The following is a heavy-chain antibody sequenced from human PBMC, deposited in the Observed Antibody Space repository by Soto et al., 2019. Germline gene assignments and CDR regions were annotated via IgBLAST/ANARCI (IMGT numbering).Heavy chain of an antibody. D-gene: IGHD3-3*01. V-gene: IGHV5-51*01. CDR2: MYPGDSDT. J-gene: IGHJ4*02. Sequence: PGESLKISCRGSGYDFNTNWLGWVRQLPGRGLGWVGIMYPGDSDTRYNPSLQGHVTLSVDVTVGTAFLQWRSLETSDTGMYFCARLPRDCNKTSCYYADHWGQGTQVTVSS. CDR3: ARLPRDCNKTSCYYADH. CDR1: GYDFNTNW.